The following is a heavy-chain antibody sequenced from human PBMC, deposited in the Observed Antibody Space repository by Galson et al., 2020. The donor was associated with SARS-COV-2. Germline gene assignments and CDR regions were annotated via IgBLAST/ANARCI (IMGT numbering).Heavy chain of an antibody. Sequence: SETLSLTCTVSGASISSGSYYWSWIRQPAGKGLEWIGRIYKSGNTNYNPSLWSQVTISVDTSKNQFSLKLTSVTAADTAVYYCARGNSPFVSFFRVLTGTCGMDVWGQGTTVTVSS. CDR3: ARGNSPFVSFFRVLTGTCGMDV. V-gene: IGHV4-61*02. CDR2: IYKSGNT. D-gene: IGHD2-21*01. J-gene: IGHJ6*02. CDR1: GASISSGSYY.